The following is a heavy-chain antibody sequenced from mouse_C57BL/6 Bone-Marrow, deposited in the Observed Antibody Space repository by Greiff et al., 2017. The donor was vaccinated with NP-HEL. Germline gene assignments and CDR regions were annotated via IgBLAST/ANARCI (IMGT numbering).Heavy chain of an antibody. J-gene: IGHJ2*01. Sequence: QVQLQQSGAELARPGASVKLSCKASGYTFTSYGISWVKQRTGQGLEWIGEIYPRSGNTYYNEKFKGKATLPADKSSSTAYMELRSLTSEDAAVYFCATGFPDYWGQGTTLTVSS. CDR3: ATGFPDY. V-gene: IGHV1-81*01. CDR1: GYTFTSYG. CDR2: IYPRSGNT.